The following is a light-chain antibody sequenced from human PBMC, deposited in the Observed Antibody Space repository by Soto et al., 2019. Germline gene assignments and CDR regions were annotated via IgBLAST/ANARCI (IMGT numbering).Light chain of an antibody. V-gene: IGLV1-44*01. CDR3: AAWDDSLNGFYV. CDR1: SSNIGSNT. Sequence: QSVLTQPPSASGTPGQRVTISCSGSSSNIGSNTVNWYQQLPGTAPKLLIYSNNQRPSGVPDRFSVSKSGTSASLAISGLKSEDAADYYCAAWDDSLNGFYVFGTGTQMTVL. J-gene: IGLJ1*01. CDR2: SNN.